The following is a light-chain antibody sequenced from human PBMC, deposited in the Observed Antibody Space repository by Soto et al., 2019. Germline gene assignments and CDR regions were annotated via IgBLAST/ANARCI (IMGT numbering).Light chain of an antibody. CDR3: QAWDSSIVV. J-gene: IGLJ2*01. CDR1: KLGAKY. V-gene: IGLV3-1*01. Sequence: SSELTQPPSVSVSPGQTASITCSGDKLGAKYACWYQQKPGQSPVLVIYQDSKRPSGIPERFSGSNSGNTATLTISGTQAMDEADYYCQAWDSSIVVFGGGTKLTVL. CDR2: QDS.